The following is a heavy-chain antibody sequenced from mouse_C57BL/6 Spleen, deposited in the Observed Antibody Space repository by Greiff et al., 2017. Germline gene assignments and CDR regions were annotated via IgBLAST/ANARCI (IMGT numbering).Heavy chain of an antibody. V-gene: IGHV7-3*01. CDR2: IRNKANGYTT. J-gene: IGHJ2*01. D-gene: IGHD2-4*01. CDR1: GFTFTDYY. CDR3: ARYMLDYPFDY. Sequence: EVQRVESGGGLVQPGGSLSLSCAASGFTFTDYYMSWVRQPPGKALEWLGFIRNKANGYTTEYSASVKGRFTISRANSQSILYLQMNALRAEDSATYYCARYMLDYPFDYWGQGTTLTVSS.